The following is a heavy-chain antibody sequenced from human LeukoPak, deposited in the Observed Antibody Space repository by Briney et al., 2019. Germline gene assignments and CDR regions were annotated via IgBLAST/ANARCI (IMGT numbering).Heavy chain of an antibody. CDR1: GDSISSYY. D-gene: IGHD3-3*01. Sequence: SETLSLTCTVSGDSISSYYWSWIRQPPGKGLEWIGYIYYSGSTNYNPSLKSRVTITVDTSKNQFSLKLSSVTAADTAVYYCARHYWNGYLFDYWGQGTLVTVSS. V-gene: IGHV4-59*08. CDR2: IYYSGST. CDR3: ARHYWNGYLFDY. J-gene: IGHJ4*02.